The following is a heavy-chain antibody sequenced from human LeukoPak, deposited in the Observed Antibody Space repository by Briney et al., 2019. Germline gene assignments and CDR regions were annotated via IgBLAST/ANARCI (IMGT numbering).Heavy chain of an antibody. Sequence: SETLSLTCTVSDGSISSSSYYWGWIRQPPGKGLEWIGSIYYSGSTYYNPSLKSRVTISLDTSKNQLSLKLSSVTAADTAVYYCARGTLYRGWSYYLDFWGQGSQVTVSS. CDR1: DGSISSSSYY. V-gene: IGHV4-39*07. CDR3: ARGTLYRGWSYYLDF. D-gene: IGHD6-19*01. J-gene: IGHJ4*02. CDR2: IYYSGST.